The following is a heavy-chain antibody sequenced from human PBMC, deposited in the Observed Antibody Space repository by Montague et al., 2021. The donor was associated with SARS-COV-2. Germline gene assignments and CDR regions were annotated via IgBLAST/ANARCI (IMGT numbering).Heavy chain of an antibody. V-gene: IGHV4-59*01. Sequence: SETLSLTCAVSGGSISSYYWSWIRQSPGKGLEWVGYVHYTGSTKYNPSLKTRVTLSLDTPKNHFSLRLNSVTAADTAVYYCARAHNICFIASCVNYFDLWGLGALVSVSS. D-gene: IGHD2-2*01. CDR1: GGSISSYY. CDR3: ARAHNICFIASCVNYFDL. J-gene: IGHJ4*02. CDR2: VHYTGST.